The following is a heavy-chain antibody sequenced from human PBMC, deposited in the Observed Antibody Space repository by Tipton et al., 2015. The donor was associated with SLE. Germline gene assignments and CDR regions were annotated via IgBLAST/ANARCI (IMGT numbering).Heavy chain of an antibody. Sequence: TLSLTCTVSGDSIDMNSHYWGWIRQPPGKGLEWIGSIYYSGNTYHNPSLKSRVTISIDTSKNQFSLNLNSVTAADTAVYYCAREVPGGWFGELPNWFDPWGQGTLVTVSS. CDR2: IYYSGNT. CDR1: GDSIDMNSHY. J-gene: IGHJ5*02. CDR3: AREVPGGWFGELPNWFDP. V-gene: IGHV4-39*07. D-gene: IGHD3-10*01.